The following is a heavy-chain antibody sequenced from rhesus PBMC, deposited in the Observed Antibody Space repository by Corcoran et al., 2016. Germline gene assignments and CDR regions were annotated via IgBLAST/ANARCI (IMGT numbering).Heavy chain of an antibody. V-gene: IGHV4-165*02. D-gene: IGHD3S6*01. CDR1: GDPISGHD. J-gene: IGHJ5-1*01. CDR3: VRGTHYNRFDV. CDR2: IGGNSGST. Sequence: QVLPQESGPGLVAPPATLSRTCSVPGDPISGHDWNWIRQSPGKGLEWVAYIGGNSGSTSYHPSLKSRVTISTDTSKNQFSLRLTSVTAADTAMYFCVRGTHYNRFDVWGAGLLVTVSS.